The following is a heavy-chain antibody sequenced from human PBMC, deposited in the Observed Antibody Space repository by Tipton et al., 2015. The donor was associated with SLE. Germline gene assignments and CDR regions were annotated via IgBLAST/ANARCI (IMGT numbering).Heavy chain of an antibody. V-gene: IGHV4-39*07. CDR3: ARDPSSVGDY. D-gene: IGHD1-26*01. Sequence: TLSLTCTVSGGSVSSGSYFWSWIRQPPGKGLEWIGSIYHSGSTNYNPSLKSRVTISVDKSKNQFSLKLSSVTAADTAVYYCARDPSSVGDYWGQGTLVTVSS. J-gene: IGHJ4*02. CDR2: IYHSGST. CDR1: GGSVSSGSYF.